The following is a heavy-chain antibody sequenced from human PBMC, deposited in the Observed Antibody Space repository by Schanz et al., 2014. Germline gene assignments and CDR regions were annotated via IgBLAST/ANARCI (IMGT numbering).Heavy chain of an antibody. CDR3: AKDAPYPFDL. Sequence: EVQLVESGGGLVQPGGSLRLSCGSSGFTFSTSTMHWVRQAPGKGLEWVSSISGDHRNTFYADSVKGRFTISRDNSKNTLYLQMNSLRAEDTAIYYCAKDAPYPFDLWGRGTLITVSS. CDR2: ISGDHRNT. CDR1: GFTFSTST. V-gene: IGHV3-23*04. J-gene: IGHJ2*01.